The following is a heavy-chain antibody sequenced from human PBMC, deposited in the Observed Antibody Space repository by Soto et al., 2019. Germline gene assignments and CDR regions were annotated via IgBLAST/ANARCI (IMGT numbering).Heavy chain of an antibody. CDR2: ISGSGGST. CDR3: AKRSSGWYFDY. Sequence: EVQLLESGGGLVQPGGSLRLSCAASGFTFSSYAMNWVRQAPGKGLEWVSVISGSGGSTYYADSVKGRFTISRDNSKNPLESQMNNLKGQGTAVYYCAKRSSGWYFDYWGQGTLVTVSS. CDR1: GFTFSSYA. D-gene: IGHD6-19*01. V-gene: IGHV3-23*01. J-gene: IGHJ4*02.